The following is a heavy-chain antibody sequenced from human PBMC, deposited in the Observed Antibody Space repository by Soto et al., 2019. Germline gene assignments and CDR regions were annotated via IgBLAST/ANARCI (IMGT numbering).Heavy chain of an antibody. CDR1: GGTFSSYA. Sequence: GASVKVSCKASGGTFSSYAISWVRQAPGQGLEWMGGIIPIFGTANYAQKFQGRVTITADESTSTAYMELSSLRSEDTAVYYCARYCSGGSCYSYYYYGMDVWGQGTTVTVSS. V-gene: IGHV1-69*13. D-gene: IGHD2-15*01. CDR3: ARYCSGGSCYSYYYYGMDV. J-gene: IGHJ6*02. CDR2: IIPIFGTA.